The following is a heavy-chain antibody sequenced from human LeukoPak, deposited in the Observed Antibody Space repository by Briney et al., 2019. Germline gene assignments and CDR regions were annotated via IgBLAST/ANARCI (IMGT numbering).Heavy chain of an antibody. Sequence: GGSLRLSCAASGFTFSSYAMNWVRQAPGKGLEWVSGVSGNGGRTDYADSVKGRFTISRDNSKNSLFLQMNSLRAEDTAIYYCAKGVSGHYDILTGNDYWGQGTLVTVSS. V-gene: IGHV3-23*01. CDR1: GFTFSSYA. CDR3: AKGVSGHYDILTGNDY. J-gene: IGHJ4*02. D-gene: IGHD3-9*01. CDR2: VSGNGGRT.